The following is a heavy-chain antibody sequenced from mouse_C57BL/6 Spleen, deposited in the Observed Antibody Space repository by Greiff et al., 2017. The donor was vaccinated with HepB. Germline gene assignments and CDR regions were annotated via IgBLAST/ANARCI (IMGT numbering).Heavy chain of an antibody. CDR3: TTYYGSSWFAY. CDR1: GFNIKDYY. Sequence: EVQLQQSGAELVRPGASVKLSCTASGFNIKDYYMHWVKQRPEQGLEWIGRIDPEDGDTEYAPKFQGKATMTADTSSNTAYLQLSSLTSEDTACYYCTTYYGSSWFAYWGQGTLVTVSA. CDR2: IDPEDGDT. V-gene: IGHV14-1*01. D-gene: IGHD1-1*01. J-gene: IGHJ3*01.